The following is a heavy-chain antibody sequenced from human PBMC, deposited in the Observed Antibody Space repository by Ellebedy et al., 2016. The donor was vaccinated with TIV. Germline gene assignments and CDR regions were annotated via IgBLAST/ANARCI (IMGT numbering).Heavy chain of an antibody. CDR1: GFTFSSYW. D-gene: IGHD2-8*01. J-gene: IGHJ2*01. V-gene: IGHV3-7*03. CDR3: VRGMHV. Sequence: GESLKISCAASGFTFSSYWMSWVRQAPGKGLEWVANIKQDGSEKYYVDSVKGRFTISRDNARNSLYLQMNSLRAEDTAVFYCVRGMHVWGRGTLVTVSS. CDR2: IKQDGSEK.